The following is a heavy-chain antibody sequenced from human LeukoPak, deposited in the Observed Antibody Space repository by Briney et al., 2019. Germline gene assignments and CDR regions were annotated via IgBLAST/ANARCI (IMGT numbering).Heavy chain of an antibody. D-gene: IGHD4-23*01. V-gene: IGHV3-64D*09. CDR2: ISSEGGST. J-gene: IGHJ4*02. Sequence: GGSLRLSCSASGFTFSSYAMHWVRQAPGKGLEYVPSISSEGGSTYYADSVKGRFTISRDNSKNTLYLQMSSLRAEDTALYYCVKDRWVDYWGQGTLVTVSS. CDR3: VKDRWVDY. CDR1: GFTFSSYA.